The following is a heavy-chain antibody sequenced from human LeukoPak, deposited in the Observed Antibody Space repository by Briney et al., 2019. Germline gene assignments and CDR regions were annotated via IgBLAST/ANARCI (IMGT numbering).Heavy chain of an antibody. Sequence: GGSLRLSCAASGFTFDDYGMSWVRQAPGKGLEWVSGINWNGGSTGYADSVKGRFTISRDDAKNSLYLQMNSLRAEDTALYHCARQTAYSSSWYDYWGQGTLVTVSS. V-gene: IGHV3-20*01. CDR1: GFTFDDYG. D-gene: IGHD6-13*01. CDR2: INWNGGST. CDR3: ARQTAYSSSWYDY. J-gene: IGHJ4*02.